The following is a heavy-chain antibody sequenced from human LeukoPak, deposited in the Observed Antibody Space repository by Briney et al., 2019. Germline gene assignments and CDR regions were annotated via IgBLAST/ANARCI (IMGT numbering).Heavy chain of an antibody. Sequence: SEALSLTCTVSGGSISRYYWSWIRQPPGKGLEWIGYIYYSGSTNYNPSLKSRVSISVDTSKNQFSLKLSSVTAADTAVYYCARGAVAGYTNAPLDYWGQGTVVTVSS. CDR1: GGSISRYY. D-gene: IGHD6-13*01. CDR3: ARGAVAGYTNAPLDY. V-gene: IGHV4-59*01. J-gene: IGHJ4*02. CDR2: IYYSGST.